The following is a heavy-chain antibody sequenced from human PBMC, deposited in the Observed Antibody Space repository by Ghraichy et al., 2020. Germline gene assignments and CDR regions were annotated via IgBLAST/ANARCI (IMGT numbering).Heavy chain of an antibody. V-gene: IGHV3-74*01. Sequence: GGSLRLSCEASGFTFNSFWMHWVRQAPGKGLVWVSRINNDGSGTNYADSVKGRFTVSRDNAKNTLYLQMNSLRTEDTAVYYCARDRPGYCSTSSCSYYFDHLGQVTLVTGSS. CDR1: GFTFNSFW. CDR3: ARDRPGYCSTSSCSYYFDH. J-gene: IGHJ4*02. D-gene: IGHD2-2*01. CDR2: INNDGSGT.